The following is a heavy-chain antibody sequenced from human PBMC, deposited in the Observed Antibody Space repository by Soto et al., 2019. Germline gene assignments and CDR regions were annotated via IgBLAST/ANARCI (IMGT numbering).Heavy chain of an antibody. V-gene: IGHV4-34*01. J-gene: IGHJ4*02. CDR1: GGSFSGYY. Sequence: SETLSRTCAVYGGSFSGYYWSWIRQPPGKGLEWIGEINHSGSTNENPSLKSRVTISVDTSKNQFSLKLRSVTAADTAVYYCARGITMIVAAQADAPDKYYFDSWGQGSLVTVSS. D-gene: IGHD3-22*01. CDR2: INHSGST. CDR3: ARGITMIVAAQADAPDKYYFDS.